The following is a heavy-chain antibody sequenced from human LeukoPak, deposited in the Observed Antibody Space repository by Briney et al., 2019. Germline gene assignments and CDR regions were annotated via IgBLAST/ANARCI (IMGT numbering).Heavy chain of an antibody. D-gene: IGHD1-26*01. CDR3: ARDQTKWEPLRRRDYYYMDV. Sequence: PGRSLRLSCVASGFTFSSHSMHWVRQAPGEGLEWLSSISSSNTYIYYIDSLRGRFTISRDNAKNSLYLQMNSLRAEDTAVYYCARDQTKWEPLRRRDYYYMDVWGKGTTVSVSS. CDR2: ISSSNTYI. CDR1: GFTFSSHS. V-gene: IGHV3-21*01. J-gene: IGHJ6*03.